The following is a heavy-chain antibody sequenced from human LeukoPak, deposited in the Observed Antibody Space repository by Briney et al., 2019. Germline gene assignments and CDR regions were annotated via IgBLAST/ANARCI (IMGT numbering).Heavy chain of an antibody. J-gene: IGHJ5*02. CDR2: ISHSGST. D-gene: IGHD3-22*01. V-gene: IGHV4-59*08. CDR1: GDSISSYD. Sequence: SETLRLTCTVSGDSISSYDWSWIRQPPGKGLEWIGYISHSGSTNYYPSLKSRVTISLDTSKNQFSLKLTSVTAADTAVYYCARQVPDYNDGNGSPIWFDPWGQGSMVTVSS. CDR3: ARQVPDYNDGNGSPIWFDP.